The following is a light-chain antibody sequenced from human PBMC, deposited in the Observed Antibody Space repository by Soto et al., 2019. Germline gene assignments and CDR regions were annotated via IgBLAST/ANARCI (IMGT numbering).Light chain of an antibody. CDR2: EAS. J-gene: IGKJ1*01. CDR1: QSISSW. CDR3: QQYNGNSRT. Sequence: DIQMTQSPSTLSAYVGDRVTITCRTSQSISSWLAWYQQKPGIAPKLLIYEASTLNSGVPSRFSGSGSGTEFTLTISSLQPDDFATYYCQQYNGNSRTFGQGTKVEIK. V-gene: IGKV1-5*03.